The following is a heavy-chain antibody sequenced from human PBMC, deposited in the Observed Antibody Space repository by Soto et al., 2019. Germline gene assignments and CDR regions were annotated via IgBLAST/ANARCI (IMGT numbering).Heavy chain of an antibody. V-gene: IGHV4-4*02. CDR2: KHHSGST. D-gene: IGHD6-19*01. Sequence: QVHLQESGPGLVKPSGTLSLTCGVSGGSINNGYWWTWVRQPPGKGLEWIGEKHHSGSTNYNLSLKSRVSISLDRSKNQFSLILSSVTAADTAVYYCAYSSGGWRLDVWGQGTTVTVSS. CDR1: GGSINNGYW. CDR3: AYSSGGWRLDV. J-gene: IGHJ6*02.